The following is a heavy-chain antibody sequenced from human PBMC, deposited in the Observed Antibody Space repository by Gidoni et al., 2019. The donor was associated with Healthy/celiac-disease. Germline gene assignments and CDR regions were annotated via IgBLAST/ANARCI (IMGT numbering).Heavy chain of an antibody. J-gene: IGHJ4*02. CDR3: ARGRIAAAGYYFDY. D-gene: IGHD6-13*01. Sequence: QVQLQQWGAGLLTPSETLSLTCAVYGWSFSGYYWSWIRQPPGKGLEWIGEINHSGSTNYNPSLKSRVTISVDTSKNQFSLKLSSVTAADTAVYYCARGRIAAAGYYFDYWGQGTLVTVSS. CDR2: INHSGST. CDR1: GWSFSGYY. V-gene: IGHV4-34*01.